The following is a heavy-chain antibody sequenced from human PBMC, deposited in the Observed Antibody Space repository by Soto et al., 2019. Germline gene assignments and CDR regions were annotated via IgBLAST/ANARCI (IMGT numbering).Heavy chain of an antibody. CDR3: AKGPTLTPPSYYFNY. V-gene: IGHV3-30*18. Sequence: QVQLVESGGGVVQPGRSLRLSCVGSGFTFSNYGMHWVRQAPGKGLEWVVVISYDGSKKYYADSVKGRFTISRDNSKNTLYLQMNSLRAEDTAMYYWAKGPTLTPPSYYFNYWGQGTLVTVSS. D-gene: IGHD3-9*01. J-gene: IGHJ4*02. CDR1: GFTFSNYG. CDR2: ISYDGSKK.